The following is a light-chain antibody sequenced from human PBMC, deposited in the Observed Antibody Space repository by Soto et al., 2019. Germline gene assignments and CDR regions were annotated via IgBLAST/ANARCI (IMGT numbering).Light chain of an antibody. CDR3: QQFDTLPLT. V-gene: IGKV1-33*01. CDR2: DAS. Sequence: DIQMTQSPSSLSASVGDSVTITCQASHDITNFLNWYQQKPGKAPTVLIYDASTLAAGVPSRFSGSGSGTHFTFTISSLQPDDIATYYCQQFDTLPLTFGGGTKVQIK. J-gene: IGKJ4*01. CDR1: HDITNF.